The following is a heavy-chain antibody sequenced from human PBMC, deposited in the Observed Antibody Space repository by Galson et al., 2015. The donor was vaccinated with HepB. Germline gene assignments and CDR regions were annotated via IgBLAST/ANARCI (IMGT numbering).Heavy chain of an antibody. CDR1: GDSVPSNSSA. J-gene: IGHJ3*02. CDR3: ARDPGQCDAFDI. V-gene: IGHV6-1*01. Sequence: CAISGDSVPSNSSAWNWIRQSPSRGLEWLGRTYFRSKWYNDYAVSMESRITINPDTAKNQFSLQLNSVTPEDTAVYYCARDPGQCDAFDIWGQGTLVTVSS. CDR2: TYFRSKWYN.